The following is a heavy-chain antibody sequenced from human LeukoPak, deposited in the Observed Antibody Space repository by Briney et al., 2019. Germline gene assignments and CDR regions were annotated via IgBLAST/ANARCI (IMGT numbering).Heavy chain of an antibody. J-gene: IGHJ5*02. Sequence: ASVKVSCKASGYTFAGYNMHWVRQAPGQGLEWMGWINPNSGGTNYAQKFQGRVTMTRNTSISTAYMELSRLRSDDTAVYYCARDFPRIAARSHNWFDPWGQGTLVTVSS. CDR1: GYTFAGYN. CDR3: ARDFPRIAARSHNWFDP. V-gene: IGHV1-2*02. D-gene: IGHD6-6*01. CDR2: INPNSGGT.